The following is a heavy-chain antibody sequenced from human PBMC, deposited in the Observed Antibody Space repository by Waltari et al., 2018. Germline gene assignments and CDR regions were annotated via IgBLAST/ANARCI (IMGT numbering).Heavy chain of an antibody. V-gene: IGHV1-18*01. CDR3: ASSLSGSYGESYYYYMDV. CDR2: INNYNGNT. D-gene: IGHD3-16*01. J-gene: IGHJ6*03. Sequence: QVQVVQSGGEVKKPGASVKVSCKAPGYSFTNYVITWVRQAPGQGLEWMGWINNYNGNTNYAQELQGRVTMTTDTSTSTAYMELRSLRSDDTAVYYCASSLSGSYGESYYYYMDVWGKGTTVTVSS. CDR1: GYSFTNYV.